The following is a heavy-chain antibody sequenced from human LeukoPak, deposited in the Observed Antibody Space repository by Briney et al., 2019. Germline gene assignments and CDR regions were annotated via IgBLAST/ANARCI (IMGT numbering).Heavy chain of an antibody. CDR3: ASSYYDYVWGTYRLPRD. CDR2: INPSGGST. V-gene: IGHV1-46*01. CDR1: GYTFTSYY. Sequence: ASVKVSCKASGYTFTSYYMNWVRQAPGQGLKWMGIINPSGGSTSYAQKFQGRVTMTRDTSTGTVYMELSSLRSEDTAVYYCASSYYDYVWGTYRLPRDWGQGTLVTVSS. D-gene: IGHD3-16*02. J-gene: IGHJ4*02.